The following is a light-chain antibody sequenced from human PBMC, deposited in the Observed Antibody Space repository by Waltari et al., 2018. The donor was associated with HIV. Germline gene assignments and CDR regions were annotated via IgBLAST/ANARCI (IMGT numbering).Light chain of an antibody. CDR1: ISNIGNNY. Sequence: QSVLTQPPSTSGTPGHRVTISCSGSISNIGNNYVYWYQHLPGTAPKLLIYNNNRRPSGLPDRFSGSKSDTSASLAISGLRSEDEADYYCSTWDDKMSGVIFGGGTKLTVL. J-gene: IGLJ2*01. V-gene: IGLV1-47*01. CDR3: STWDDKMSGVI. CDR2: NNN.